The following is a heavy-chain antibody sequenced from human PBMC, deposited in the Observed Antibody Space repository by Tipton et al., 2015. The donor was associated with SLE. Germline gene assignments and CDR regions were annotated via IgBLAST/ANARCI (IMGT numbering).Heavy chain of an antibody. V-gene: IGHV3-7*02. J-gene: IGHJ6*02. CDR3: AKGIAAAGTGTGGRDV. CDR2: IKQDGSNK. D-gene: IGHD6-13*01. Sequence: SLRLSCAASGFTFSSYWMSWVRQAPGKGLEWVANIKQDGSNKYYADSVKGRFTISRDTSKNPRYLQMNSLRAEDTAVYFCAKGIAAAGTGTGGRDVRGQGSTVPVSS. CDR1: GFTFSSYW.